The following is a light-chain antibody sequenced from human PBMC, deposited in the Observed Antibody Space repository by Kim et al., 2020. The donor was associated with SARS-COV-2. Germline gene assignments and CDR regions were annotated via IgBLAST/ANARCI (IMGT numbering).Light chain of an antibody. Sequence: SLSPGERATLSGRACQCVSMYVAWYQQRPGQAHWLLIYNASNRSPGIPARFSGSGSGTDFTLPISSLETEDFAVYFCQQRTDWAYTFGQGTKLEI. CDR2: NAS. J-gene: IGKJ2*01. V-gene: IGKV3-11*01. CDR3: QQRTDWAYT. CDR1: QCVSMY.